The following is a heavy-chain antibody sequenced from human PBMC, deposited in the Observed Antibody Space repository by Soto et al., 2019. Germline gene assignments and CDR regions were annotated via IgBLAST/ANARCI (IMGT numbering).Heavy chain of an antibody. CDR3: ARALGHCSSTSCSVDNWFDP. Sequence: QVQLQESGPGLVKPSQTLSLTCTVSGGSISSGGYYWSWIRQHPGKGLEWIGYIYYSGSTYYNPSLKSRVTISVDTSKNQFSLKLSSVTAADTAVYYCARALGHCSSTSCSVDNWFDPWGQGTLVTVSS. CDR1: GGSISSGGYY. J-gene: IGHJ5*02. V-gene: IGHV4-31*03. CDR2: IYYSGST. D-gene: IGHD2-2*01.